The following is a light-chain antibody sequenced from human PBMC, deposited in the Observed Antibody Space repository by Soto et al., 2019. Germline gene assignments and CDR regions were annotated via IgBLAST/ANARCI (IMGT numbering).Light chain of an antibody. V-gene: IGLV2-23*02. CDR1: SSDVGSYNL. Sequence: QSVLTQPASVSGSPGQSITISCTGTSSDVGSYNLVSWYQQHPGKAPKLMIYEVSKRPSGVSNRFSGSKSVNTASLTISGLQAEDEADYYCCSYAGSVVFGGGTQLTVL. CDR2: EVS. J-gene: IGLJ2*01. CDR3: CSYAGSVV.